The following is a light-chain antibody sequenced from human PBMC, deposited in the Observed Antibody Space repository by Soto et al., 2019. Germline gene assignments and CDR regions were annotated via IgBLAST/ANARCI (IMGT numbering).Light chain of an antibody. Sequence: DIQMTQSSYTRSASVGDRVTITCRATQGISTWLAWYQQKPGTAPKLLIYDASSLESGVPSRFSGSGSGTEFTLSISSLQPDDYATSYCQQYSSYSRTFGPGTKVDI. CDR2: DAS. J-gene: IGKJ1*01. CDR1: QGISTW. CDR3: QQYSSYSRT. V-gene: IGKV1-5*01.